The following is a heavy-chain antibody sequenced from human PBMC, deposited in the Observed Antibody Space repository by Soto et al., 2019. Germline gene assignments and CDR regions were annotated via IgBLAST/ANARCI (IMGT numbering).Heavy chain of an antibody. CDR1: GGSISSGGYY. CDR2: IYYSGST. J-gene: IGHJ4*02. Sequence: SETLSLTCTVSGGSISSGGYYWSWIRQHPGKGLEWIGYIYYSGSTYYNPSLKSRVTISVDTSKNQFSLKLTSVTAADTAVYYCAVPVVAYGPFCFDYWGQGTLVTVSS. CDR3: AVPVVAYGPFCFDY. V-gene: IGHV4-31*03. D-gene: IGHD3-22*01.